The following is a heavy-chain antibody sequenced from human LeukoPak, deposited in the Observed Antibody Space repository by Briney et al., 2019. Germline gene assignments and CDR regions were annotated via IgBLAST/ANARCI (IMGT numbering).Heavy chain of an antibody. CDR1: GGSFSGYY. CDR3: ARVDFWSGYPDY. V-gene: IGHV4-59*01. Sequence: SETLSLTCAVYGGSFSGYYWSWIRQPPGKGLEWIGYIYYSGSTNYNPSLKSRVTISVDTSKNQFSLKLSSVTAADTAVYYCARVDFWSGYPDYWGQGTLVTVSS. CDR2: IYYSGST. J-gene: IGHJ4*02. D-gene: IGHD3-3*01.